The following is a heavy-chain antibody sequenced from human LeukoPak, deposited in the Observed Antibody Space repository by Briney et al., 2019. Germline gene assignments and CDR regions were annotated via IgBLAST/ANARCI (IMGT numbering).Heavy chain of an antibody. Sequence: ASVKVSRKASGGTFSSYAISWVRQAPGQGLEWMGGIIPIFGTANYAQKFQGRVTITADESTSTAYMELSSLRSEDTAVYYCARLGGLSRDYVSPYYFDYWGQGTLVIVSS. CDR3: ARLGGLSRDYVSPYYFDY. CDR1: GGTFSSYA. J-gene: IGHJ4*02. CDR2: IIPIFGTA. V-gene: IGHV1-69*13. D-gene: IGHD4/OR15-4a*01.